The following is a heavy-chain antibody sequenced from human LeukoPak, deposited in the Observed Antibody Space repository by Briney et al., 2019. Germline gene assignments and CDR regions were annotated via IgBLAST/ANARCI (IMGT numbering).Heavy chain of an antibody. J-gene: IGHJ4*02. CDR1: GGTFSSYA. CDR2: ISYDGSNK. D-gene: IGHD2/OR15-2a*01. V-gene: IGHV3-30*04. CDR3: ARRLSAVFDY. Sequence: SCKASGGTFSSYAMHWVRQAPGKGLEWVAVISYDGSNKYYADSVKGRFTISRDNSKNTLYLQMNSLRAEDTAVYYCARRLSAVFDYWGQGTLVTVSS.